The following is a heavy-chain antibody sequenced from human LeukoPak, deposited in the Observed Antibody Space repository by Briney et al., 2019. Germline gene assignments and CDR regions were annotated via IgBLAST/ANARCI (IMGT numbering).Heavy chain of an antibody. J-gene: IGHJ6*03. CDR2: INHSGST. Sequence: SETLSLTCAVYGGSFSGYYWSWIRQPPGKGLEWIGEINHSGSTNYNPSLKSRVTISVDTSKNQFSLKLSSVTAADTAVYYCARGNPSLAYYYIDVWGKGTTVTVSS. CDR1: GGSFSGYY. CDR3: ARGNPSLAYYYIDV. V-gene: IGHV4-34*01.